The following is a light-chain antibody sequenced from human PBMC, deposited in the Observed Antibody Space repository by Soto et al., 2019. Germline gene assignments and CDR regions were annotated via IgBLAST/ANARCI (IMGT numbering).Light chain of an antibody. CDR1: QDICSY. V-gene: IGKV1-39*01. CDR3: QQSYTVPHT. CDR2: AAS. Sequence: IQMTDSPSYMYASLGDRVTISWQARQDICSYLGWYQHKPGKAPKLLIYAASSLQSGVPSRFSGSGSGTDFALTISSLQPEDLATFYCQQSYTVPHTFGQGTKVDIK. J-gene: IGKJ2*01.